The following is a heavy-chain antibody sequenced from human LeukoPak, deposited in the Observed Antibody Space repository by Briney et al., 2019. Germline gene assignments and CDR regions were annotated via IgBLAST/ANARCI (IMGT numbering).Heavy chain of an antibody. CDR1: GFTFDDYA. CDR3: AKGNGY. CDR2: IRWNSGSI. V-gene: IGHV3-9*01. J-gene: IGHJ4*02. Sequence: GRSLRLSCAASGFTFDDYAMHWVRQAPGKGLEWVSGIRWNSGSIGYADSVKGRFTISRDNAKNSLYLQMNSLRAEDTALYYCAKGNGYWGQGTLVTVSS. D-gene: IGHD2-8*01.